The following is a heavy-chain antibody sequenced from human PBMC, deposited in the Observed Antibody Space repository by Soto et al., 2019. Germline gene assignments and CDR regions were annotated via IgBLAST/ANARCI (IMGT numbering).Heavy chain of an antibody. CDR3: ARGYDSDSGGYLFDY. CDR1: GGSVSSDIYY. Sequence: SETLSLTCSVSGGSVSSDIYYWTWIRQHPGKGPEWIGHIYYSGSTYYNPSLKSRVTISLDMSKNQFSLKLTSVSAADTAVYYCARGYDSDSGGYLFDYWGQGTLVT. J-gene: IGHJ4*02. CDR2: IYYSGST. V-gene: IGHV4-31*03. D-gene: IGHD3-22*01.